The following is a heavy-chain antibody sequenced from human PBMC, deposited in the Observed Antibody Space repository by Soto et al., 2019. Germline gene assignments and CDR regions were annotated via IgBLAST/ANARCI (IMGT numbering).Heavy chain of an antibody. Sequence: PSETLSLTCTVSGCSISSGGYYWGWFRQHPGKGLEWIGYIYYSGSTYYNPSLKSRVTISVDTSKNQFSLKLSSVTAADTAVYYCARAPFLPRLPSNWFDPWGQGTLVTVSS. CDR1: GCSISSGGYY. CDR3: ARAPFLPRLPSNWFDP. CDR2: IYYSGST. V-gene: IGHV4-31*03. J-gene: IGHJ5*02. D-gene: IGHD3-3*01.